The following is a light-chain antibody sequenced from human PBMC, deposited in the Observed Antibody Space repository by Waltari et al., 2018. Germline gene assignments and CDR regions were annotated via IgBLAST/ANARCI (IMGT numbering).Light chain of an antibody. CDR1: ALPTQY. CDR3: QSVDSSATYVI. V-gene: IGLV3-25*03. J-gene: IGLJ2*01. CDR2: KDK. Sequence: SYDLTQPPSLSVSPGQTARITRPGDALPTQYGSWYQQKSGQAPVLMIFKDKERPSGIPERFSGSSSGTTVTLTISGVQAEDEADYYCQSVDSSATYVIFGGGTKLTVL.